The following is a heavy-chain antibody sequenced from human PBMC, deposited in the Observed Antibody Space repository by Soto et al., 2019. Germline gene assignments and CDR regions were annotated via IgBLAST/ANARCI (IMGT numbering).Heavy chain of an antibody. V-gene: IGHV2-5*01. CDR1: GFSLTTSGVG. J-gene: IGHJ4*02. CDR2: IYWSDDK. D-gene: IGHD2-2*01. CDR3: VHISDTSSYSYFDY. Sequence: VSGPTLVYPTQTLTLTCTFSGFSLTTSGVGVGWIRQPSGRALEGLALIYWSDDKRYSPSLRNRLTITKDTSKNQVVLTLTNMDPVDTATYYCVHISDTSSYSYFDYWGQGTLVTVSS.